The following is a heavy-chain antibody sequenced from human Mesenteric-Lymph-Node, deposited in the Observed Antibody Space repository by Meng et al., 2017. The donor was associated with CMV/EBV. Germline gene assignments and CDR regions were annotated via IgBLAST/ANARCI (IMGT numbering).Heavy chain of an antibody. Sequence: GESLKISCAVSGFTLTNYWMDWVRQAPGKGLEWVANINPDGSQRNYVDSVKGRFTISRDSPKNSLYLQMNNLRAEDTAVYYCARESMDTAMVRQSYYYYYYGMDVWGQGTTVTVSS. CDR1: GFTLTNYW. D-gene: IGHD5-18*01. CDR2: INPDGSQR. J-gene: IGHJ6*02. CDR3: ARESMDTAMVRQSYYYYYYGMDV. V-gene: IGHV3-7*01.